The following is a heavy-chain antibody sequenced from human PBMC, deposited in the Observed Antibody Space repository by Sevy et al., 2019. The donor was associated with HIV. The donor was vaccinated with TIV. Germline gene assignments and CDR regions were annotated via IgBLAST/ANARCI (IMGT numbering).Heavy chain of an antibody. Sequence: SETLSLTCTVSGGSISSYYWSWIRQPPGKGLEWIGYIYYSGSTNYNPSLKSRVTISVDTSKNQFSLKLSFVTAADTAVYYCARHITIFGVVIPHYGMDVWGQGTTVTVSS. CDR3: ARHITIFGVVIPHYGMDV. D-gene: IGHD3-3*01. CDR1: GGSISSYY. J-gene: IGHJ6*02. V-gene: IGHV4-59*08. CDR2: IYYSGST.